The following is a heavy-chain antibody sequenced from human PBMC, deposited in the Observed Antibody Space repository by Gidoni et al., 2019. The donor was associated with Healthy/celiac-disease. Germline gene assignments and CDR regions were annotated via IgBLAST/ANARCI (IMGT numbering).Heavy chain of an antibody. J-gene: IGHJ5*02. D-gene: IGHD6-13*01. V-gene: IGHV4-39*01. CDR2: ST. CDR3: ARRAIAAAGHESNWFDP. Sequence: STYYNPSLKSRVTISVDTSKNQFSLKLSSVTAADTAVYYCARRAIAAAGHESNWFDPWGQGTLVTVSS.